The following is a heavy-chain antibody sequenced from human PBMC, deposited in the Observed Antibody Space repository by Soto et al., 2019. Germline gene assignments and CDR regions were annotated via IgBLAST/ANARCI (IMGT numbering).Heavy chain of an antibody. CDR2: ITYDGSNT. V-gene: IGHV3-30*03. CDR3: AARYCSGGSCDLGRDY. D-gene: IGHD2-15*01. J-gene: IGHJ4*02. CDR1: GFTFSSFG. Sequence: QVQLVESGGGVVQPGRSLRLSCVASGFTFSSFGMHWVRQAPGKGLEWVAAITYDGSNTFYADSVKGRFTISRDNSQNXLCLQLNSLRTEDTALYYCAARYCSGGSCDLGRDYWGQGTLVTVSS.